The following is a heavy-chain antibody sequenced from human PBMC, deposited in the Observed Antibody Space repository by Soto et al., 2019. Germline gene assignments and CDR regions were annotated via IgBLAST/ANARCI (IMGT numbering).Heavy chain of an antibody. CDR1: GFTFNTYA. CDR2: VSKDGTDK. D-gene: IGHD6-13*01. J-gene: IGHJ3*01. Sequence: QVQLVESGGGVVQPGRSLRLSCAASGFTFNTYAMHWVRQAPGKGLEWVAVVSKDGTDKYYAESVKGRFTFSRDNSKNPLDLQMNSLRAEDTAVYYYAKDLWGGPATGSGPVFDFWGQGTMVTVSS. CDR3: AKDLWGGPATGSGPVFDF. V-gene: IGHV3-30*18.